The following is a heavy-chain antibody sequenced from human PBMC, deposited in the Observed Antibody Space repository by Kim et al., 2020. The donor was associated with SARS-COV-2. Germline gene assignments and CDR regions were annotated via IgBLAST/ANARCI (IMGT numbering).Heavy chain of an antibody. V-gene: IGHV4-39*01. CDR2: IYYSGST. CDR3: ASVRV. Sequence: IYYSGSTYYNPSLKSRVTISVDTSKNQFSLKLSSVTAADTAVYYCASVRVWGQGTTVTVSS. J-gene: IGHJ6*02.